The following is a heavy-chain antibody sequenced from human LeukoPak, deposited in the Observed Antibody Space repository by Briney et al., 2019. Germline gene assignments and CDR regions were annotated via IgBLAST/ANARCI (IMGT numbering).Heavy chain of an antibody. J-gene: IGHJ3*02. CDR1: GGSLRSYY. CDR2: IYYSGSA. D-gene: IGHD3-3*01. Sequence: SETLSLTCTVSGGSLRSYYWSWIRHPPGKGLELVGDIYYSGSAHYNPSLQSRVTISVDTSKSQFSLKLSSVTAAHTAVYYCARLANYDFWSGPYPDDAFDIWGQGTMVTVSS. CDR3: ARLANYDFWSGPYPDDAFDI. V-gene: IGHV4-59*08.